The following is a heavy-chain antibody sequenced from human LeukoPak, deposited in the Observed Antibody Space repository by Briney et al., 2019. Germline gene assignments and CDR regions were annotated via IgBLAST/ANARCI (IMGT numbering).Heavy chain of an antibody. CDR2: IIPILGIA. CDR3: ATPRRGYSYGLFDY. Sequence: ASVKVSCKASGGTFSSYAISWVRQAPGQGLEWMGRIIPILGIANYAQKFQGRVTITADKSTSTAYMELSSLRSEDTAVYYCATPRRGYSYGLFDYWGQGTWSPSPQ. D-gene: IGHD5-18*01. V-gene: IGHV1-69*04. J-gene: IGHJ4*02. CDR1: GGTFSSYA.